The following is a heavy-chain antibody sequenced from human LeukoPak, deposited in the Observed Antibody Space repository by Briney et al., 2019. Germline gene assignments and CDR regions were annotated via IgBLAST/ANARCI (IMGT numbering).Heavy chain of an antibody. D-gene: IGHD4-23*01. V-gene: IGHV3-7*01. CDR2: IKQDGSEK. J-gene: IGHJ3*02. CDR3: ARGELGGIVPDGGFDI. CDR1: GFTFSSYW. Sequence: GGSLRLSCAASGFTFSSYWMSWVRQAPGKGLEWMANIKQDGSEKNYVDSVKGRFTISRDNAKKSLYLQMNSLRAEDTAVYYCARGELGGIVPDGGFDIWGQGTMITVSS.